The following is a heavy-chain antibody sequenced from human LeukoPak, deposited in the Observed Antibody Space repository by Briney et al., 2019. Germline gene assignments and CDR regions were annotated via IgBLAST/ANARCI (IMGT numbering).Heavy chain of an antibody. V-gene: IGHV3-74*01. CDR3: ARGGRDYYDSSGYY. D-gene: IGHD3-22*01. J-gene: IGHJ4*02. CDR1: GFTFSSYW. Sequence: GGSLRLSCVASGFTFSSYWMHWVRQAPEKGLVWVSRINSDGSSTNYADSVKGRLTISRDNAKNTLYLQMNSLRAEDTAVYYCARGGRDYYDSSGYYWGQGTLVTVSS. CDR2: INSDGSST.